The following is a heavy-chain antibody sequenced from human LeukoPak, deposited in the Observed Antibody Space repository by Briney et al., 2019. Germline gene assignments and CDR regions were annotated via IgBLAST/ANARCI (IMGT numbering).Heavy chain of an antibody. Sequence: HGESLKISCKGSGYSFTSYWIGWVRQMPGKGLEWMGIIYPGDSDTRYSPSFQGQVTISADKSISTAYLQWSSLKASDTAMYYCARGSTPVEMATMVSEYFQHWGQGTLVTVSS. V-gene: IGHV5-51*01. CDR2: IYPGDSDT. CDR1: GYSFTSYW. D-gene: IGHD5-24*01. J-gene: IGHJ1*01. CDR3: ARGSTPVEMATMVSEYFQH.